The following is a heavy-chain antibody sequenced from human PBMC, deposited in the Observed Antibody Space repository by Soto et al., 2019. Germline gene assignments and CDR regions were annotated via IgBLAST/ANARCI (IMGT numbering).Heavy chain of an antibody. V-gene: IGHV5-51*01. CDR3: ARHGYAMYYYYGMDV. CDR1: GYSLTSYW. J-gene: IGHJ6*02. CDR2: IYPGDSDT. D-gene: IGHD2-8*01. Sequence: GESLKISCKDSGYSLTSYWIGWVRQMPGKGLEGMGIIYPGDSDTRYSPSFQGQVTISADKSISTAYLQWSSLKASDTAMYYCARHGYAMYYYYGMDVWGQGTTVTVS.